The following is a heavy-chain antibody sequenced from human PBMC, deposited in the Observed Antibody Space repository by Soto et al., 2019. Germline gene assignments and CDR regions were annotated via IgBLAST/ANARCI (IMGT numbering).Heavy chain of an antibody. V-gene: IGHV1-58*01. J-gene: IGHJ6*02. D-gene: IGHD1-7*01. CDR2: IVVGSGNT. Sequence: SSVKVSCKASGFTFTSSAVQWVRQARGQRLEWIGWIVVGSGNTNYAQKFQERVTITRDMSTSTAYMELSSLRSEDTAVYYCAADRNTLELLRYYGMDVWGQGTTVSVSS. CDR1: GFTFTSSA. CDR3: AADRNTLELLRYYGMDV.